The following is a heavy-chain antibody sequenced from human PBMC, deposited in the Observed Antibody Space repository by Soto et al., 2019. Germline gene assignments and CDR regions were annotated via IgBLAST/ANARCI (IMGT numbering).Heavy chain of an antibody. CDR3: ASLRSRWNIDY. Sequence: QVQLQESGPGLVKPSQTLSLTCTVSGGSISTDDHYWSWIRQPPGKGLEWIGYIYYTGSTHYNPSLKSRLXXSXXTSKNQFSLQLTSVTAADTAVYYCASLRSRWNIDYWGQGTLVTVSS. CDR2: IYYTGST. D-gene: IGHD6-13*01. CDR1: GGSISTDDHY. J-gene: IGHJ4*02. V-gene: IGHV4-30-4*01.